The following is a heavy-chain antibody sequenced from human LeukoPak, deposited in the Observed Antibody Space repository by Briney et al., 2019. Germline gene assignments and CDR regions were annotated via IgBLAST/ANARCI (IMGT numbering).Heavy chain of an antibody. Sequence: ASVKVSCKASGGTFSSYAISWVRQAPGQGLEWMGGIIPIFGTANYAQKFQGRVTITADKSTSTAYMELSSLRSGDTAVYYCATRYYDILTGYYEEYYFDYWGQGTLVTVSS. CDR1: GGTFSSYA. D-gene: IGHD3-9*01. V-gene: IGHV1-69*06. CDR3: ATRYYDILTGYYEEYYFDY. CDR2: IIPIFGTA. J-gene: IGHJ4*02.